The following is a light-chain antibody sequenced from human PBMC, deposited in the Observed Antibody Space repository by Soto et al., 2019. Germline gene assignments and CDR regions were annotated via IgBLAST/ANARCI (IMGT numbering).Light chain of an antibody. V-gene: IGKV3-15*01. CDR3: QQYKSYT. J-gene: IGKJ1*01. CDR2: GAS. Sequence: EIVLTQSPATLSVSPGERATLSCRASQSVNSDLYWYQQKPGQAPRLLIYGASTRATGIPARFSGSGSGTEFTLTISSLQPDDFATYYCQQYKSYTFGQGTKVDIK. CDR1: QSVNSD.